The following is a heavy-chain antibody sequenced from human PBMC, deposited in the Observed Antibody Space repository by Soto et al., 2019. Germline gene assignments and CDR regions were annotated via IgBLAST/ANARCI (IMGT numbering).Heavy chain of an antibody. CDR1: GGSFSGYY. Sequence: SETLSLTCAVYGGSFSGYYWSWIRQPPGKGLEWIGEINHSGSTNYNPSLKSRVTISVDTSKNQFSLKLSSVTAADTAVYYCARATVTTVNRFDYWGQGTLVTVSS. CDR3: ARATVTTVNRFDY. CDR2: INHSGST. J-gene: IGHJ4*02. D-gene: IGHD4-17*01. V-gene: IGHV4-34*01.